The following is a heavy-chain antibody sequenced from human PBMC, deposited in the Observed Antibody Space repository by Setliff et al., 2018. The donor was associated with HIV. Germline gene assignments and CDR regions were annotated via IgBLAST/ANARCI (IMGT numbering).Heavy chain of an antibody. CDR3: ARGSSSSSFIL. J-gene: IGHJ4*02. CDR2: IYTSVST. Sequence: NPSETLSLTCTVSGGSISSYYWSWIRQPPGSGLEWIGYIYTSVSTNYNPSLKSRVTISVDTSKNQFSLKLSSVTAADSAVYYCARGSSSSSFILWGPGTLVTVSS. D-gene: IGHD6-6*01. V-gene: IGHV4-4*08. CDR1: GGSISSYY.